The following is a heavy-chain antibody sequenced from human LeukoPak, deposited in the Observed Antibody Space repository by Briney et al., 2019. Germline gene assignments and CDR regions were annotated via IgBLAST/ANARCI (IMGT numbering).Heavy chain of an antibody. V-gene: IGHV1-69*05. CDR2: IIPIFGTA. D-gene: IGHD3-10*01. Sequence: SVKVSCKASGGTFSSYAISWVRQAPGQGLEWMGRIIPIFGTANYAQKFQGRVTITTDESTSTAYMELSSLRSEDTAVYYCARAVLLWFGELSSTDYWGQGTLVTVSS. CDR1: GGTFSSYA. J-gene: IGHJ4*02. CDR3: ARAVLLWFGELSSTDY.